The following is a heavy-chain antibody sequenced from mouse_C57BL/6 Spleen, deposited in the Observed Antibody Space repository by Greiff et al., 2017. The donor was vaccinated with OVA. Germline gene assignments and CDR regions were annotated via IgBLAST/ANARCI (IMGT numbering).Heavy chain of an antibody. D-gene: IGHD2-1*01. CDR1: GYAFSSYW. V-gene: IGHV1-80*01. CDR3: ARWIYYDYDAMDY. CDR2: IYPGDGDT. Sequence: QVQLQQSGAELVKPGASVKISCKASGYAFSSYWMNWVKRGPGKGLGWIGQIYPGDGDTNYNGKFKGKATLTADKSSSTAYMQLSSLTSEDSAVYFCARWIYYDYDAMDYWGQGTSVTVSS. J-gene: IGHJ4*01.